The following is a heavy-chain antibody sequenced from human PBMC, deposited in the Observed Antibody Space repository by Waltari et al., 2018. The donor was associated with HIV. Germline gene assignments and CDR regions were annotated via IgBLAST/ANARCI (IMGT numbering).Heavy chain of an antibody. Sequence: QVQLQQWGAGLLKPSETLSLTCAVYGGSFSGYYWTWVRPPPGKGLEWIGEINHSGSTNYNPSLKSRVTISVDTSKNQFSLKLSSVTAADTAVYYCARGRWGSSWYVNFDYWGQGTLVTVSS. V-gene: IGHV4-34*01. CDR3: ARGRWGSSWYVNFDY. J-gene: IGHJ4*02. CDR1: GGSFSGYY. CDR2: INHSGST. D-gene: IGHD6-13*01.